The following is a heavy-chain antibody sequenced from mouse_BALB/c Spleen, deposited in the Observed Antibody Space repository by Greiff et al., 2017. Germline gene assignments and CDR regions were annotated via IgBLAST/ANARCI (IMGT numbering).Heavy chain of an antibody. D-gene: IGHD2-1*01. V-gene: IGHV1-7*01. CDR3: ARVYGNYVLDY. Sequence: VQLQQSGAELAKPGASVKMSCKASGYTFTSYWMHWVKQRPGQGLEWIGYINPSTGYTEYNQKFKDKATLTADKSSSTAYMQLSSLTSEDSAVYYCARVYGNYVLDYWGQGTSVTVSS. CDR1: GYTFTSYW. CDR2: INPSTGYT. J-gene: IGHJ4*01.